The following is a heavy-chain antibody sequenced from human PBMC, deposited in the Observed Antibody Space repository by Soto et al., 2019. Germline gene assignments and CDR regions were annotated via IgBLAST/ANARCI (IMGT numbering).Heavy chain of an antibody. Sequence: GGSLRLSCAASGFTFSSYGMHWVRQAPGKGLEWVAVISYDGSNKYYADSVKGRFTISRDNSKNTLYLQMNSLRAEDTAVYYCAKGFLEWFPPYYYYGMDVWGQGTTVTVSS. CDR1: GFTFSSYG. CDR2: ISYDGSNK. V-gene: IGHV3-30*18. J-gene: IGHJ6*02. D-gene: IGHD3-3*01. CDR3: AKGFLEWFPPYYYYGMDV.